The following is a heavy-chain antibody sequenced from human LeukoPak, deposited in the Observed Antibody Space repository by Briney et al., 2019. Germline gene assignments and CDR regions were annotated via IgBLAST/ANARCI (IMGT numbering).Heavy chain of an antibody. Sequence: GGSLRLSCLTSGFTLSTNAMSWVRQAPGKGLEWVSGISGSGDNTYYADSVKGRFTISRDNSKNTLCVQVNSLGTEDTAAYYCAKGSYYDSSGSFYFDYWGQGTLVTVSS. D-gene: IGHD3-22*01. CDR1: GFTLSTNA. V-gene: IGHV3-23*01. J-gene: IGHJ4*02. CDR3: AKGSYYDSSGSFYFDY. CDR2: ISGSGDNT.